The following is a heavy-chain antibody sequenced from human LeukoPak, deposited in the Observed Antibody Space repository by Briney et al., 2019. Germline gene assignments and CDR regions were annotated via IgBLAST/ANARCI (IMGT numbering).Heavy chain of an antibody. Sequence: GGSLRLSCAASGFTFSSYSMNWVRQAPGKGLEWVSSISSSSSYIYYADSVKGRFTISRDNAKNSLYLQMNSLRAEDTAVYYCASPNNWNSGSAFDIWGQGTMVTVCS. J-gene: IGHJ3*02. CDR1: GFTFSSYS. CDR2: ISSSSSYI. D-gene: IGHD1-7*01. CDR3: ASPNNWNSGSAFDI. V-gene: IGHV3-21*01.